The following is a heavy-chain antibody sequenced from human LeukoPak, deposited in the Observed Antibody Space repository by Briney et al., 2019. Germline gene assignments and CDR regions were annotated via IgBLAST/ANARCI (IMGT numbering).Heavy chain of an antibody. CDR1: GFTVSTNY. Sequence: PGGSLRLSCAASGFTVSTNYMNWVRQAPGKGLEWVSVLYSVGDTYYGDSVKGRFTISRGNSKNTLYLQMNSLRAEDTAVYYCAGTKNIAAAGRLDYWGQGTLVTASS. V-gene: IGHV3-53*01. CDR3: AGTKNIAAAGRLDY. D-gene: IGHD6-13*01. CDR2: LYSVGDT. J-gene: IGHJ4*02.